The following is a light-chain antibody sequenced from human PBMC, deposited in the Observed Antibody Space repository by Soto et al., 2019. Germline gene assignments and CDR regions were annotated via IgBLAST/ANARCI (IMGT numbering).Light chain of an antibody. CDR2: GAS. J-gene: IGKJ5*01. Sequence: VITQSPATLSVSPGERVTLSCRSSQSVADNLAWSLQKPGQGPRLLIYGASSRATGIPDRFSGSGSGTDFTLTISRLEPEDFAVYYCQQYGSSPITFGQGTRLEIK. CDR3: QQYGSSPIT. CDR1: QSVADN. V-gene: IGKV3-20*01.